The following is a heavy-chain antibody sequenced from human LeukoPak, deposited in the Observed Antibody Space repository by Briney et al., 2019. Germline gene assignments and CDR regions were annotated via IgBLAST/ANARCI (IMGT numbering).Heavy chain of an antibody. CDR3: ARGRTYGSGSYPLDLDY. CDR1: GYTFTGYY. D-gene: IGHD3-10*01. J-gene: IGHJ4*02. V-gene: IGHV1-2*02. Sequence: GASVKVPCKASGYTFTGYYMHWVRQAPGQGLEWMGWINPNSGGTNYAQKFQGRVTMTRDTSISTAYMELSRLRSDDTAVYYCARGRTYGSGSYPLDLDYWGQGTLVTVSS. CDR2: INPNSGGT.